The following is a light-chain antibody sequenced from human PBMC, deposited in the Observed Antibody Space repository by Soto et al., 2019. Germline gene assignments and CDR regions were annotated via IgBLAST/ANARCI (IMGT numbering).Light chain of an antibody. V-gene: IGKV2-30*01. CDR3: MQGTHLPRA. CDR2: KVS. Sequence: DVVMTQSPLSLPVALGQLASISCRASRSLVSSDGNTYLNWFQQRPGQSPRRLIYKVSNRDSGVPDTFSGSGSGTDFTVKISRVEAEDVGVYYCMQGTHLPRAFGQGTKVEIK. J-gene: IGKJ1*01. CDR1: RSLVSSDGNTY.